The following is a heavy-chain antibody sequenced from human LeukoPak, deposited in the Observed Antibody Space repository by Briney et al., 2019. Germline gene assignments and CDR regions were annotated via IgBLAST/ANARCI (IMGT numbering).Heavy chain of an antibody. CDR1: GFTFSSYG. CDR2: IRYDGSNK. D-gene: IGHD6-19*01. Sequence: GGSLRLSCAASGFTFSSYGMHWVRQAPGKGLEWVAFIRYDGSNKYYADSVKGRFTISRDNSKNTLYLQMNSLRAEDTAVYYCAILSPAVAGQALRYWGQGTLVTVSS. CDR3: AILSPAVAGQALRY. J-gene: IGHJ4*02. V-gene: IGHV3-30*02.